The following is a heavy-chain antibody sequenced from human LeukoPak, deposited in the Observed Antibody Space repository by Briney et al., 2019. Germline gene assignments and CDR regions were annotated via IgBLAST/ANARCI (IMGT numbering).Heavy chain of an antibody. CDR3: ARDKPAEAALDF. CDR2: INPNSGGT. Sequence: ASVKVSCKASGYTFTGYYVHWVRQAPGQGLEWMGWINPNSGGTNYAQKFQGRVTMTRDRSINTAYMDLRSLTYDDTAVYYCARDKPAEAALDFWGQGTLVTVSS. J-gene: IGHJ4*02. CDR1: GYTFTGYY. V-gene: IGHV1-2*02.